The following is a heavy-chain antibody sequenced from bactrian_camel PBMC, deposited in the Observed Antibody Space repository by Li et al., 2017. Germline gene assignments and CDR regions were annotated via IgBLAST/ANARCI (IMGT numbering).Heavy chain of an antibody. V-gene: IGHV3S40*01. CDR1: GYTHLAYC. Sequence: QLVESGGGSVQAGGSLRLSCAASGYTHLAYCMGWFRQTPGKETEGVASIYLFGDSTTYSDAVKGRFTISQDKAKKTVYLQMNSLKPEDTATYSCAAAPPSAWGSLSCDLVRIAAARVRGQGTQVTVS. CDR2: IYLFGDST. J-gene: IGHJ4*01. D-gene: IGHD4*01. CDR3: AAAPPSAWGSLSCDLVRIAAARV.